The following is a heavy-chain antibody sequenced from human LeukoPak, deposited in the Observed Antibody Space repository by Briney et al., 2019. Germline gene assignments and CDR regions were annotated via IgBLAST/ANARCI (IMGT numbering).Heavy chain of an antibody. D-gene: IGHD4-17*01. CDR1: GFTFSSYA. CDR2: ISSNGGST. CDR3: VKRGVETVTIGLGAFDI. V-gene: IGHV3-64D*09. J-gene: IGHJ3*02. Sequence: PGGSLRLSCSASGFTFSSYAMHWVRQAPGKGLEYVSAISSNGGSTYYADSVKGRFTISRDDSKNTLYLQMSSLRAEDTAVYYCVKRGVETVTIGLGAFDIWGQGTMVTVSS.